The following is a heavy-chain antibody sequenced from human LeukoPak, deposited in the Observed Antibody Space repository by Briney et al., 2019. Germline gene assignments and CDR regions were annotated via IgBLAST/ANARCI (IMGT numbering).Heavy chain of an antibody. CDR1: GFIVSDRF. D-gene: IGHD2-21*02. CDR2: YYSGGDST. V-gene: IGHV3-66*01. J-gene: IGHJ3*02. CDR3: ARERYCGGDCYSFAFDI. Sequence: GGSLRLFCVASGFIVSDRFMSWVRQAPGKGLEWVSIYYSGGDSTSYADSVKGRFTISRDNSKNTLYLEMNDLRAEDTAVYDCARERYCGGDCYSFAFDIWGQGTMVTVS.